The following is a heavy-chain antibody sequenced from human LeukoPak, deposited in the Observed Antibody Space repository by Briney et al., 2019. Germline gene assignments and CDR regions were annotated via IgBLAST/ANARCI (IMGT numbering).Heavy chain of an antibody. CDR2: ISYDRRKK. CDR1: GFTFSSHM. D-gene: IGHD3-9*01. J-gene: IGHJ6*02. CDR3: TRDLMDYDVSTGLHHYYMDV. Sequence: PGGCLRLSCAASGFTFSSHMMHWVRQAPAKGLEWVAVISYDRRKKYYGDSVKGRFTISRDNSKNTLYLQMNSLRPEDTAVYYCTRDLMDYDVSTGLHHYYMDVWGQGTTVTVSS. V-gene: IGHV3-30*03.